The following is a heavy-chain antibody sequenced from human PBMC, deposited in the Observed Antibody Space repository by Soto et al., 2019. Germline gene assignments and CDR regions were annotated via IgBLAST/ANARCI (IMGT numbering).Heavy chain of an antibody. CDR2: INPSGGST. V-gene: IGHV1-46*01. CDR3: ARDAGGDSSGWYYFDY. Sequence: GASVKVSCKASGYTFTSYHMHWVRQAPGQGLEWMGIINPSGGSTSYAQKFQGRVTMTRDTSTSTVYMELSSLRSEDTAVYYCARDAGGDSSGWYYFDYWGQGTLVTVSS. J-gene: IGHJ4*02. D-gene: IGHD6-19*01. CDR1: GYTFTSYH.